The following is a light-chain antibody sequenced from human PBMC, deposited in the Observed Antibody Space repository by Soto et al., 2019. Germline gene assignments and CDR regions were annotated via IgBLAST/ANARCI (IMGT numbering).Light chain of an antibody. CDR1: QSILHSSNNENY. Sequence: DIVMTQSPDSLAVSLGERATINCKSSQSILHSSNNENYLAWYQQKPGQPPKLLIYWASTRESGVPDRFSGSGSGTDFTLTISSLQAEDVAVYYCHQYYSTPRAFGGGTKVEIK. CDR2: WAS. V-gene: IGKV4-1*01. CDR3: HQYYSTPRA. J-gene: IGKJ4*01.